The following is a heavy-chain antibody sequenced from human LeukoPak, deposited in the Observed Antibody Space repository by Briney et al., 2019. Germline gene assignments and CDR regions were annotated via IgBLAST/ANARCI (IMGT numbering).Heavy chain of an antibody. V-gene: IGHV4-39*01. D-gene: IGHD2-21*02. Sequence: SETLSLTCTVSGGSISSSSYYWGWIRQPPGKGLEWIGSIYYSGSTYYNPSLKSRVTISVDTSKNQFSLKLSSVTAADTAVYYCARRRYCGGDCYCHFDYGGQGTLVTVSS. J-gene: IGHJ4*02. CDR1: GGSISSSSYY. CDR2: IYYSGST. CDR3: ARRRYCGGDCYCHFDY.